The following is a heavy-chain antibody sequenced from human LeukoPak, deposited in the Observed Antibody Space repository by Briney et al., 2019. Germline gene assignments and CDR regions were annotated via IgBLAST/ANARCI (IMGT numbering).Heavy chain of an antibody. CDR2: IIPILGIA. V-gene: IGHV1-69*04. CDR1: GGTFSSYA. CDR3: AREAYGDYVPGY. D-gene: IGHD4-17*01. J-gene: IGHJ4*02. Sequence: PVKVSCKASGGTFSSYAISWVRQAPGQGLEWMGRIIPILGIANYAQKFQGRVTITADKSTSTAYMELSSLRSEDTAVYYCAREAYGDYVPGYWGQGTLVTVSS.